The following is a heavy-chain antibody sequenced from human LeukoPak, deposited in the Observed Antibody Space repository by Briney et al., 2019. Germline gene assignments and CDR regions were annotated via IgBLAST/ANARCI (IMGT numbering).Heavy chain of an antibody. CDR1: GFTFSSYA. J-gene: IGHJ6*02. CDR2: ISGSGNRT. CDR3: AKNLYCGGGSCYPSALGMDV. V-gene: IGHV3-23*01. D-gene: IGHD2-15*01. Sequence: GGSLRISCAASGFTFSSYAMSWVRQAPGKGLEWVSSISGSGNRTYYADSVKGRFTISRDNSKNTLFLQMNSLRAEDTAVYYCAKNLYCGGGSCYPSALGMDVWGQGTTVTVSS.